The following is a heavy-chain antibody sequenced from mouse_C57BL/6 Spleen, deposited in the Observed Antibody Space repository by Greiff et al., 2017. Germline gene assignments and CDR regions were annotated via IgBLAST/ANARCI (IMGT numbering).Heavy chain of an antibody. Sequence: EVKLVESGGGLVQPGGSLKLSCAASGFTFSDYYMYWVRQTPEKRLEWVAYISNGGGSTYYPETVKGRFTISRDNAKNTLYLQMSRLKSEDTAMYYCARLEIYDGWYFDVWGTVTTVTVSS. J-gene: IGHJ1*03. CDR1: GFTFSDYY. CDR3: ARLEIYDGWYFDV. D-gene: IGHD2-3*01. CDR2: ISNGGGST. V-gene: IGHV5-12*01.